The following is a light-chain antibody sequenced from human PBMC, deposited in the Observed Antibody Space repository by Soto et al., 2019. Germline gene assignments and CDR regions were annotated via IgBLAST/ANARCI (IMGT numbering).Light chain of an antibody. J-gene: IGKJ1*01. V-gene: IGKV3-20*01. CDR3: QQYGTTLWT. CDR2: GAS. CDR1: QSVSIS. Sequence: ESVLAQSPATLSLSPGERATLSCRASQSVSISLAWYQQKPGQAPRLLIYGASSRATGIPDRFSGSGSGTDFTLTIIRLEPEDFAVYYCQQYGTTLWTFGQGTKVDIK.